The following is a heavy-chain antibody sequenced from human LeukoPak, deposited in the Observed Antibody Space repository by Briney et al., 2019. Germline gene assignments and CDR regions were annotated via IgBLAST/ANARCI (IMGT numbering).Heavy chain of an antibody. CDR1: GGSISSSSYY. CDR3: ARGGNGYFSNAFDI. CDR2: IYHSGST. J-gene: IGHJ3*02. D-gene: IGHD5-18*01. Sequence: SETLSLTCTVSGGSISSSSYYWGWIRQPPGKGLEWLGYIYHSGSTYYNPSLKSRVTISVDRSKNQFSLKLSSVTAADTAVYYCARGGNGYFSNAFDIWGQGTMVTVSS. V-gene: IGHV4-30-2*01.